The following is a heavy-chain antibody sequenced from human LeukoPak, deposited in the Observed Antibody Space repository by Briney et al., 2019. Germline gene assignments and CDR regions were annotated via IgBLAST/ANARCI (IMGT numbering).Heavy chain of an antibody. CDR1: GRSFSGYY. V-gene: IGHV4-34*01. Sequence: PSETLSLTCAVYGRSFSGYYWSWIRQPPGKGLEWIGEINHSGSTNYNPSLKSRVTISVDTSKNQFSLKLSSVTAADTAVYYCARGRIQLWNYNWFDPWGQGTLVTVSS. CDR3: ARGRIQLWNYNWFDP. CDR2: INHSGST. J-gene: IGHJ5*02. D-gene: IGHD5-18*01.